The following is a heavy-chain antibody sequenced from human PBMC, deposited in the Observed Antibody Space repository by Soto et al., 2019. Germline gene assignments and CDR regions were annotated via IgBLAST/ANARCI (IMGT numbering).Heavy chain of an antibody. CDR1: GYTFTSYG. V-gene: IGHV1-18*01. J-gene: IGHJ3*02. Sequence: QVQLVQSGAEVKKPGASVKVSCKASGYTFTSYGISWVRQAPGQGLEWMGWISAYNGNTNYAQKLQGRVTMTTDTSTSTAYMELRSLRSDDTAVYYCARDSSVLRYFDGLGPGDAFDIWGQGTMVTVSS. D-gene: IGHD3-9*01. CDR2: ISAYNGNT. CDR3: ARDSSVLRYFDGLGPGDAFDI.